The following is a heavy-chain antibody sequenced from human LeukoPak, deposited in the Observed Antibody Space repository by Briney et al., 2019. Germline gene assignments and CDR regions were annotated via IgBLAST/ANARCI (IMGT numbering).Heavy chain of an antibody. CDR2: IYYSGTA. CDR1: GGSISSYY. CDR3: ARGVYIAAAQYAY. J-gene: IGHJ4*02. V-gene: IGHV4-59*01. D-gene: IGHD6-13*01. Sequence: SETLSLTCTVSGGSISSYYWSWIRQPPGKGLEWIGYIYYSGTANYNPSLKSRVTISVDTSKNQFSLKLSSVTAADTAVYYCARGVYIAAAQYAYWGQGTLVTVSS.